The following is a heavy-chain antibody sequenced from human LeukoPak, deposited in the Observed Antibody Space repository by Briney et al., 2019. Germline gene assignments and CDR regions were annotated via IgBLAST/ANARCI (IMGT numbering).Heavy chain of an antibody. Sequence: PSETLSLTCTVSGGSISSSSYYWGWIRQPPGKGLEWIGSIYYSGSTYYNPSLKSRVTISVDTSKNQFSLKLSSVTAADTGLYYCARGTTVSVGWFDPWGQGILVTVSS. D-gene: IGHD1-7*01. V-gene: IGHV4-39*01. CDR2: IYYSGST. CDR1: GGSISSSSYY. J-gene: IGHJ5*02. CDR3: ARGTTVSVGWFDP.